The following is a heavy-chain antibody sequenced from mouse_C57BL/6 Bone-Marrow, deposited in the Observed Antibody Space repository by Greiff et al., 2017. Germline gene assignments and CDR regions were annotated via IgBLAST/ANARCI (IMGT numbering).Heavy chain of an antibody. V-gene: IGHV1-59*01. CDR1: GYTFTSYW. CDR2: IDPSDSYT. Sequence: QVQLQQSGAELMKPGASVKLSCKASGYTFTSYWMHWVKQRPGQGLEWIGVIDPSDSYTNYNQKFKGKATLTVDTSSSTAYMQLSSLTSEDSAVYYCARGGDGYYVDWYFDVWGTGTTVTVSS. J-gene: IGHJ1*03. CDR3: ARGGDGYYVDWYFDV. D-gene: IGHD2-3*01.